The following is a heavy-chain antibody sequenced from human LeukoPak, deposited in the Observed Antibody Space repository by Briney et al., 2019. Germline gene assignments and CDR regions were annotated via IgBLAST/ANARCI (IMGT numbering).Heavy chain of an antibody. D-gene: IGHD1-1*01. V-gene: IGHV3-74*01. J-gene: IGHJ3*02. CDR2: INGDGSST. Sequence: PGGSLRLSCAASGFSFSSYWMHWVRQAPGKGLVWVSRINGDGSSTRYADSVKGRFTISRDNAKNTLYLQMNSLRAGDTAVYYCARGGLNALEAFDIWGQGTLVTVCS. CDR3: ARGGLNALEAFDI. CDR1: GFSFSSYW.